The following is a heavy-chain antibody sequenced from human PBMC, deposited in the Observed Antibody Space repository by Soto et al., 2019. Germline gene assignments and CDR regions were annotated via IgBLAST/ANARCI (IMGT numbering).Heavy chain of an antibody. CDR2: ISSSGSTI. V-gene: IGHV3-11*01. J-gene: IGHJ6*02. Sequence: QVQLVESGGGLVKPGGSLRLSCAASGFTFSDYYMSWIRQAPGKGLEWVSYISSSGSTIYYADSVKGRFTISRDNAKNSLYLQMNSLRAEDTAVYYCAKEQQLVRGYYYYCGMDVWGQGTTVTVSS. CDR1: GFTFSDYY. D-gene: IGHD6-13*01. CDR3: AKEQQLVRGYYYYCGMDV.